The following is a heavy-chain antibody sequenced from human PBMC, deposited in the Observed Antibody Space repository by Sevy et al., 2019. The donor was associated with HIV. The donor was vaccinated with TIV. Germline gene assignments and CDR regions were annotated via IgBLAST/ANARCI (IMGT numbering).Heavy chain of an antibody. CDR1: GYTFTGYY. D-gene: IGHD3-9*01. V-gene: IGHV1-2*02. CDR3: AREGEGVRYFDWLSNGNWFDP. CDR2: INPNSGGT. Sequence: ASVKVSCKASGYTFTGYYMHWVRQAPGQGLEWMGWINPNSGGTNYAQKFQGRVTMTRDTSISTAYMELSRLRSDDTAVYYCAREGEGVRYFDWLSNGNWFDPWGQRTLVTVSS. J-gene: IGHJ5*02.